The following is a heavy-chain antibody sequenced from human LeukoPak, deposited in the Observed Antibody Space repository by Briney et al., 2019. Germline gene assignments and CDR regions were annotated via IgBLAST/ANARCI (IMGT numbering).Heavy chain of an antibody. CDR2: IKEDGGEQ. CDR1: GFTFSSYW. V-gene: IGHV3-7*01. J-gene: IGHJ4*02. D-gene: IGHD3-16*01. CDR3: ARIRSWGYFDY. Sequence: GGSLRLSCAASGFTFSSYWMTWVRQAPGKGLEWVARIKEDGGEQKYVDSVKGRFTISRDNAKNSLYLQMNSLRAEDTAMYYCARIRSWGYFDYWGQGALVTVSS.